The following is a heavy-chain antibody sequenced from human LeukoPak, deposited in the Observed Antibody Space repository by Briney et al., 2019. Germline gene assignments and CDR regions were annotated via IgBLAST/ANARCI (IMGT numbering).Heavy chain of an antibody. J-gene: IGHJ5*02. CDR3: ARVKVPNYNWFDP. Sequence: ASVKVSCKASGYTFTSYDINWVRQATGQGLEWMGWMNPNSGNTNYAQKFQGRVTMTRDTSISTAYMELSRLRFDDTAVYYCARVKVPNYNWFDPWGQGTLVTVSS. CDR1: GYTFTSYD. V-gene: IGHV1-8*01. CDR2: MNPNSGNT. D-gene: IGHD1-7*01.